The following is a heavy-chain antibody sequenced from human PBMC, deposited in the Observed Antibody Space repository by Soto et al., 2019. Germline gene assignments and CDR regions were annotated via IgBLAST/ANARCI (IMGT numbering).Heavy chain of an antibody. V-gene: IGHV4-31*03. CDR1: GGSISSGGYY. Sequence: QVQLQESGPGLVKPSQTLSLTCTVSGGSISSGGYYWSWIRQHPGKGLEWIGYNYYSGSNYYNPSLKSRVTLSVDTSKNQYSLKLSSVTAADTAVYYCASITITMVRGANDYWGQGTLVTVSS. D-gene: IGHD3-10*01. CDR3: ASITITMVRGANDY. J-gene: IGHJ4*02. CDR2: NYYSGSN.